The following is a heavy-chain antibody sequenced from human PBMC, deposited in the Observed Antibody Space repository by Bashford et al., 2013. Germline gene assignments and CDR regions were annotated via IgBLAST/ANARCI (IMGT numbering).Heavy chain of an antibody. CDR2: LNPKSGGT. Sequence: ASVKVSCKASGYTFNDYYIHWVRQTPGQGFEWMGWLNPKSGGTEYAQTFQGRFTISRDNSKNTLYLQMNSLRAEDTAIYYCAKRAYENWGHLDNWGQGTLVTVSS. V-gene: IGHV1-2*02. J-gene: IGHJ4*02. CDR1: GYTFNDYY. CDR3: AKRAYENWGHLDN. D-gene: IGHD7-27*01.